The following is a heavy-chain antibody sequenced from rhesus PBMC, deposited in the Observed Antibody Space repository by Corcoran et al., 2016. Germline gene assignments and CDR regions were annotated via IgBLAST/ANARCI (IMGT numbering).Heavy chain of an antibody. CDR1: GYSIRSGYY. J-gene: IGHJ6*01. CDR3: AKNWGNYGLDS. CDR2: ITYSGSN. D-gene: IGHD7-45*01. V-gene: IGHV4-122*02. Sequence: QVQLQESGPGLVKPSETLSLTCAVSGYSIRSGYYWSWIRKPPGKGREWIGYITYSGSNIYNPSLKSRVTSSRDTSKNQFALKLSSVTAADTAVYYCAKNWGNYGLDSWGQGVVVTVSS.